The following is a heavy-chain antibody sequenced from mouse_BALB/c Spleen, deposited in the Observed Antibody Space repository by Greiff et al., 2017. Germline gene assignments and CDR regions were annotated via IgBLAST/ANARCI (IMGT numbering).Heavy chain of an antibody. CDR3: ASYDGRKFAN. D-gene: IGHD2-14*01. V-gene: IGHV14-3*02. CDR1: GFNIKDTY. CDR2: IDPANGNT. J-gene: IGHJ3*01. Sequence: VQLQQSGAELVKPGASVKLSCTASGFNIKDTYMHWVKQRPEQGLEWIGRIDPANGNTKYDPKFQGKATITADTSSNTAYLQLSSLTSEDTAVYYCASYDGRKFANWGQGTVVSVAA.